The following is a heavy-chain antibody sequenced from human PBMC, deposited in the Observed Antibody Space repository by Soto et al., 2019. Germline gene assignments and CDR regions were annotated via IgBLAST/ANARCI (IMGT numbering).Heavy chain of an antibody. V-gene: IGHV2-70*01. CDR3: ARTLLYDFWSGPPPGGNGMDV. Sequence: LSRSGPTLVNPTQTLTLTCTFSGFSLSTSGMCVSWIRQPPGKALEWLALIDWDDDKYYSTSLKTRLTISKDTSKNQVVLTMTNMDPVDTATYYCARTLLYDFWSGPPPGGNGMDVWGQGTTVTVSS. CDR1: GFSLSTSGMC. J-gene: IGHJ6*02. CDR2: IDWDDDK. D-gene: IGHD3-3*01.